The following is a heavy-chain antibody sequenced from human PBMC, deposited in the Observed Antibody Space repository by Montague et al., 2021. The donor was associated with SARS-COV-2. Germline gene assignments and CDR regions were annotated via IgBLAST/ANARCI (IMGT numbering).Heavy chain of an antibody. CDR3: AKALTKYYYGLGIWFDP. CDR2: ISWNSGSI. CDR1: GFTFDDYA. J-gene: IGHJ5*02. D-gene: IGHD3-10*01. V-gene: IGHV3-9*01. Sequence: SLRLSCAASGFTFDDYAMHWVRQAPGKGLEWVSGISWNSGSIGYADSVKGRFTISRDNAKNSLYLQMNSLRAEDTALYYCAKALTKYYYGLGIWFDPWGQGTLVTVSS.